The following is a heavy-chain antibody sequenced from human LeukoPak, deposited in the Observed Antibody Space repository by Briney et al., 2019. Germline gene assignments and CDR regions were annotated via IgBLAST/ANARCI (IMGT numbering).Heavy chain of an antibody. CDR1: GFTFDDYA. V-gene: IGHV3-9*01. D-gene: IGHD1-26*01. J-gene: IGHJ3*02. CDR2: ISWNSGSI. Sequence: GGSLRLSCAASGFTFDDYAMHWVRQAPGKGLGWVSGISWNSGSIGYADSVKGRFTISRDNSKNTLYLQMNSLRAEDTAVYYCAKVGLGATGAFDIWGQGTMVTVSS. CDR3: AKVGLGATGAFDI.